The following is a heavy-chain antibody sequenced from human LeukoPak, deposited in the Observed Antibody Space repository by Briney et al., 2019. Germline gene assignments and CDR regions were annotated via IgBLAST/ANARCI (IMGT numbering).Heavy chain of an antibody. D-gene: IGHD1-1*01. J-gene: IGHJ6*03. Sequence: SETLSLTCAVYGGSFSGYYWSWIRQPPGKGLEWIGSIYYSGSTNYNPSLESRVIISVDTSMKQFSLKLISLTAADTAVYYCARETDWNYSYYHYMDVWGKGTTVTVSS. CDR1: GGSFSGYY. CDR2: IYYSGST. CDR3: ARETDWNYSYYHYMDV. V-gene: IGHV4-59*01.